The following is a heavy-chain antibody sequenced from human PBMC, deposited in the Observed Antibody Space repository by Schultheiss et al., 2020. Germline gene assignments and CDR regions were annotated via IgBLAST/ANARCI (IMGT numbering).Heavy chain of an antibody. J-gene: IGHJ4*02. Sequence: ASVKVSCKASGYTFTGYYMHWVRQAPGQGLEWMGWINPNSGGTNYAQKFQGWVTMTRDTSISTAYMELSSLRSEDTAVYYCATGLGSPTHFDYWGQGTLVTVSS. CDR3: ATGLGSPTHFDY. V-gene: IGHV1-2*04. CDR1: GYTFTGYY. D-gene: IGHD1-26*01. CDR2: INPNSGGT.